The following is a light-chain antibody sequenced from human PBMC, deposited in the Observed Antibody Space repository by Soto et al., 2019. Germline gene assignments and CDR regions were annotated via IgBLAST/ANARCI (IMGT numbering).Light chain of an antibody. CDR1: QSVSSSY. Sequence: EIVLTQSPGTLSLSPGERAILSCRASQSVSSSYLAWYQQKPGQAPRLLIYGASSRATGIPDRFSGSGSGTDFTLTISRLEPEDFAVYYCQQYGSSPQTFGPGTKVDIK. CDR2: GAS. V-gene: IGKV3-20*01. J-gene: IGKJ3*01. CDR3: QQYGSSPQT.